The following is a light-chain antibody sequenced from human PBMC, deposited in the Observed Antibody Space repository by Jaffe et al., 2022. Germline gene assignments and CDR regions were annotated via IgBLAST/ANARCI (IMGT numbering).Light chain of an antibody. CDR2: EDS. CDR3: YSTDSSGNRGFRV. V-gene: IGLV3-10*01. J-gene: IGLJ1*01. CDR1: ALPKKY. Sequence: SYELTQPPSVSVSPGQTARITCSGDALPKKYAYWYQQKSGQAPVLVIYEDSKRPSGIPERFSGSSSGTMATLTISGAQVEDEADYYCYSTDSSGNRGFRVFGTGTKVTVL.